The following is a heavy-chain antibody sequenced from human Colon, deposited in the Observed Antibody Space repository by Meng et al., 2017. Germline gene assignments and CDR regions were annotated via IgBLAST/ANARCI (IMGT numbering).Heavy chain of an antibody. CDR2: ISSSSDYI. J-gene: IGHJ4*02. V-gene: IGHV3-48*03. D-gene: IGHD1-1*01. CDR3: AGDTGSGTSAEELGFDY. Sequence: GGSLTLSCAASGFTFSRYEMNWVRQTPGTGLEWISYISSSSDYINYAGYVKGRFTITRDNAKNSLYLQMNSLRGEDTAVYYGAGDTGSGTSAEELGFDYWGQGT. CDR1: GFTFSRYE.